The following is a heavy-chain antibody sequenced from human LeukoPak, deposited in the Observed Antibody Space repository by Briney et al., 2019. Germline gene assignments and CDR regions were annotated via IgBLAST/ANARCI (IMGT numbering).Heavy chain of an antibody. D-gene: IGHD2-2*01. J-gene: IGHJ5*02. CDR3: ARDSVIVVVPSGFDP. CDR2: ISAYNGNT. CDR1: GYTFTSYD. V-gene: IGHV1-18*01. Sequence: GASVKVSCKASGYTFTSYDISWVRQAPGQGLEWMGWISAYNGNTNYAQKLQGRVTMTTDTSTSTAYMELRSLRSDDTAVYYCARDSVIVVVPSGFDPWGQGTLVTVSS.